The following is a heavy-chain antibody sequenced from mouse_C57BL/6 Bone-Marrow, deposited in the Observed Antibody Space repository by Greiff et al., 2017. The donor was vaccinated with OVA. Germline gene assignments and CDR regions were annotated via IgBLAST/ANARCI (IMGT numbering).Heavy chain of an antibody. D-gene: IGHD1-1*01. V-gene: IGHV5-9*01. CDR3: ARITTVVATSDWYFDV. J-gene: IGHJ1*03. CDR2: ISGGGGNT. CDR1: GFTFSSYT. Sequence: EVQRVESGGGLVKPGGSLKLSCAASGFTFSSYTMSWVRQTPEKRLEWVATISGGGGNTYYPDSVKGRFTISRDNAKNTLYLQMSSLRSEDTALYYCARITTVVATSDWYFDVWGTGTTVTVSS.